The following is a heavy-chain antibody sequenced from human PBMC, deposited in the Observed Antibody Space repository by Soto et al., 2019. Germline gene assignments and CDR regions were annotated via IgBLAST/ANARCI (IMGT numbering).Heavy chain of an antibody. J-gene: IGHJ4*02. CDR2: INHSGST. CDR3: ARGGRLVRSYSDY. V-gene: IGHV4-34*01. Sequence: SETLSLTCAVYGGSFSGYYWSWIRQPPGKGLEWIGEINHSGSTNYNPSLKSRVTISVDTSKNQFSLKLSSVTAADTAVYYCARGGRLVRSYSDYWGQGTLVTVSS. CDR1: GGSFSGYY. D-gene: IGHD3-9*01.